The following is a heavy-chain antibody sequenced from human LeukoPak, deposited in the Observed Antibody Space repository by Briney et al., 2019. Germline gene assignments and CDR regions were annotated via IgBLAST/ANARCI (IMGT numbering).Heavy chain of an antibody. CDR3: ARAHSIASYYYGVDV. CDR2: IYYSGST. Sequence: SETPSLTCTVSGGSISSSYSYWGWIRQPPGKGLEWIGNIYYSGSTYYSPSLTSRVTVSVVTSENQFSLKLSSVTAADTAVYYCARAHSIASYYYGVDVWGPGTTVTVSS. V-gene: IGHV4-39*07. CDR1: GGSISSSYSY. D-gene: IGHD2/OR15-2a*01. J-gene: IGHJ6*02.